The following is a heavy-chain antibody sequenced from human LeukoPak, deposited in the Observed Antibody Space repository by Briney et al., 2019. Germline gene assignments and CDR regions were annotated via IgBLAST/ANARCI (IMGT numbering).Heavy chain of an antibody. CDR2: ISSSSSYI. CDR1: GFTFSSYS. J-gene: IGHJ6*02. Sequence: PGGSLRLSCAASGFTFSSYSRNWVRQAPGRGLEWVSSISSSSSYIYYADSVKGRFTISRDNAKNSLYLQMNSLRAEDTAVYYCARDQGVPSTGYYYGMDVWGQGTTVTVSS. CDR3: ARDQGVPSTGYYYGMDV. D-gene: IGHD3-10*01. V-gene: IGHV3-21*01.